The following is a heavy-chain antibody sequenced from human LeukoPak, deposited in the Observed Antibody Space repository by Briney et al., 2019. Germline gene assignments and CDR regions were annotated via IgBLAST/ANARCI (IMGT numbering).Heavy chain of an antibody. CDR2: INHSGST. J-gene: IGHJ5*02. D-gene: IGHD6-19*01. Sequence: SETLSLTCAVYGGSFSGYYWSWIRQPPGQGLELIGEINHSGSTNYNPSLKSRVTISVDTSKNQFSLKLSSVTAADTAVYYCAREAGRGTSSGWYIGLVQGFDPWGQGTLVTVSS. CDR3: AREAGRGTSSGWYIGLVQGFDP. CDR1: GGSFSGYY. V-gene: IGHV4-34*01.